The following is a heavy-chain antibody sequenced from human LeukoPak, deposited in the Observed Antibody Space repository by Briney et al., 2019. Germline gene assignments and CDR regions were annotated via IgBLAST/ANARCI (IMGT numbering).Heavy chain of an antibody. CDR2: ISYDGSNK. J-gene: IGHJ4*02. CDR1: GFTFSSYG. V-gene: IGHV3-30*03. Sequence: GGSLRLSCAASGFTFSSYGMHWVRQAPGKGLEWVAVISYDGSNKYYADSVKGRFTISRDNSKNTLYLQMNSLRAEDTAVYYCASTYYYDSSGYFGDYWGQGTLVTVSS. CDR3: ASTYYYDSSGYFGDY. D-gene: IGHD3-22*01.